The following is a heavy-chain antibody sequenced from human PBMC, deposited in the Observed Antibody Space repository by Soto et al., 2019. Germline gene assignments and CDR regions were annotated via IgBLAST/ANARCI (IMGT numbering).Heavy chain of an antibody. Sequence: QVQVVESGGGVVQPGRSLRLSCAASGFTFSDYALHWVRQAPGKGLEWVAVISYDGSNKYYANSVKGRFTISRDKSKNTLYLQMNSLRADDTAVYYCARGGRWLQGNDYWGQGTLVTVSS. CDR2: ISYDGSNK. V-gene: IGHV3-30-3*01. J-gene: IGHJ4*02. CDR3: ARGGRWLQGNDY. D-gene: IGHD3-16*01. CDR1: GFTFSDYA.